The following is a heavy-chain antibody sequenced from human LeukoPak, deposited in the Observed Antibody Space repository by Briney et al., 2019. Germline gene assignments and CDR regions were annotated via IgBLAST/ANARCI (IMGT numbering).Heavy chain of an antibody. CDR1: GFTVSSNY. Sequence: GGSLRLSCAASGFTVSSNYMSWVRQAPGKGLEWVSVIYSGGSTYYADSVKGRFTISRDNSKNTLYLQMNSLRAEDTAVYYCAKDRSSWYSGYWGQGTLVTVSS. J-gene: IGHJ4*02. CDR3: AKDRSSWYSGY. CDR2: IYSGGST. V-gene: IGHV3-53*01. D-gene: IGHD6-13*01.